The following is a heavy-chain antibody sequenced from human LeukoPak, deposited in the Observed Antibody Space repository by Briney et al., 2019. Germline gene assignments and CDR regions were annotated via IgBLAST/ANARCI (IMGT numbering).Heavy chain of an antibody. Sequence: SETLSLTCTVSGGSISSSSYYWGWIRQPPGKGLEWIGSIYYSGSTYYNPSLKSRVTISVDTSKNQFSLELSSVTAADTAVYYCARSDYDSSGYPDAFDIWGQGTMVTVSS. CDR1: GGSISSSSYY. CDR2: IYYSGST. V-gene: IGHV4-39*01. CDR3: ARSDYDSSGYPDAFDI. D-gene: IGHD3-22*01. J-gene: IGHJ3*02.